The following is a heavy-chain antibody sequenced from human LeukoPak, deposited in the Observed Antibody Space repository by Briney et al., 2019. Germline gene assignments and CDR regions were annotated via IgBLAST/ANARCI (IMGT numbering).Heavy chain of an antibody. Sequence: SETLSLTCTVSGYSISSGYYWGWIRQPPGKGLEWIGSIYHSGSTNYNPSLKSRVTISVDTSKNQFSLKLSSVTAADTAVYYCARDRSPDSGRPTLDYWGQGTLVTVSS. D-gene: IGHD3-10*01. CDR1: GYSISSGYY. CDR3: ARDRSPDSGRPTLDY. V-gene: IGHV4-38-2*02. J-gene: IGHJ4*02. CDR2: IYHSGST.